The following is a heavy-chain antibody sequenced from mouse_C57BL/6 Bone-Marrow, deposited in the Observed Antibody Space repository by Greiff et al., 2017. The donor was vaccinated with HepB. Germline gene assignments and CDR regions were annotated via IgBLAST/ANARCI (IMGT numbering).Heavy chain of an antibody. CDR1: EYEFPSHD. CDR2: INSDGGST. J-gene: IGHJ1*03. V-gene: IGHV5-2*03. Sequence: EVKVEESGGGLVQPGESLKLSCESNEYEFPSHDMSWVRKTPEKRLELVAAINSDGGSTYYPDTMERRFIISRDNTKKTLYLQMSSLRSEDTALYYCARRPKTYWYFDVWGTGTTVTVSS. CDR3: ARRPKTYWYFDV.